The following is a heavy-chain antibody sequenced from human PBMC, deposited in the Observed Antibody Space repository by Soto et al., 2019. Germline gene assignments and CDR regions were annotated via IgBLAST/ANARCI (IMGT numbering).Heavy chain of an antibody. V-gene: IGHV3-21*01. CDR3: ARGSSDSYYMDV. CDR1: GFTFSSYS. CDR2: ISSSSSYI. J-gene: IGHJ6*03. Sequence: GGSLRLSCAASGFTFSSYSMNWVRQAPGKGLEWVSSISSSSSYIYYADSVKGRFTISRDNAKNSLYLQMNSLRAEDTAVYYCARGSSDSYYMDVWGKGTTVTVSS. D-gene: IGHD6-6*01.